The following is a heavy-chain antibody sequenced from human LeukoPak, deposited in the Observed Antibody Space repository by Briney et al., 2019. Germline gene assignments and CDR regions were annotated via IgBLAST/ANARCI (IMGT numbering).Heavy chain of an antibody. Sequence: ASVKVSCKVSGYTLTELSMHWVRQAPGKGLEWMGGFDPEDGETIYAQKFQGRVTITADESTSTAYMELSSLRSEDTAVYYCARSSEEVAATVPFDYWGQGTLVTVSS. V-gene: IGHV1-24*01. CDR1: GYTLTELS. CDR3: ARSSEEVAATVPFDY. D-gene: IGHD2-15*01. J-gene: IGHJ4*02. CDR2: FDPEDGET.